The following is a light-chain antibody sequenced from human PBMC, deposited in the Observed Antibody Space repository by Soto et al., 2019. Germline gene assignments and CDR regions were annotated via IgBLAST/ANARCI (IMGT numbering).Light chain of an antibody. Sequence: EVVITHSPGTLSVSPGERAALSSRASQSVSGKLAWYQQKPGQAPRLLIYGASTRATGIPARFSGSGSGTEFTLTISSLQSEDFAVYYCQQYNNWPWTFGQGTKVDI. V-gene: IGKV3-15*01. CDR3: QQYNNWPWT. J-gene: IGKJ1*01. CDR2: GAS. CDR1: QSVSGK.